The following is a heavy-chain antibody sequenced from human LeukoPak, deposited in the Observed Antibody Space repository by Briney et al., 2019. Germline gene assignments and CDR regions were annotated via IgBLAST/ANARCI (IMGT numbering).Heavy chain of an antibody. Sequence: GGSLRLPCAASGSTFDDYAMHWVRQAPGKGLEWVSGISWNSGSIGYADSVKGRFTISRDNAKNSLYLQMNSLRAEDMALYYCAKGGVRGGLDYWGQGTLVTVSS. J-gene: IGHJ4*02. CDR1: GSTFDDYA. V-gene: IGHV3-9*03. D-gene: IGHD2-8*01. CDR3: AKGGVRGGLDY. CDR2: ISWNSGSI.